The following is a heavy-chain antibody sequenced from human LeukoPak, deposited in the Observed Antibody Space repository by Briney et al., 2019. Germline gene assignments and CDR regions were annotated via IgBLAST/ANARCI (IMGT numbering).Heavy chain of an antibody. J-gene: IGHJ4*02. CDR2: IKQDGSEK. CDR1: GFTFSTYW. Sequence: GGSLRLSCAASGFTFSTYWMTWVRQTPGKGLEWVANIKQDGSEKYYVGSVKGRFTISRDNAKNSLYLQMTSLRAEDTAVYYCARLYVERRCFDCWGQGTLVTVSS. D-gene: IGHD1-1*01. CDR3: ARLYVERRCFDC. V-gene: IGHV3-7*01.